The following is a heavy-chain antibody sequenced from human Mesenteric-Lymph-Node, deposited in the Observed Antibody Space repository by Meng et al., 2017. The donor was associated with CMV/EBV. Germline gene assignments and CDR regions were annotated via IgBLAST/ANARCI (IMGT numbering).Heavy chain of an antibody. CDR1: GFTFSSYW. J-gene: IGHJ4*02. CDR2: IKQDGSEK. CDR3: AKGYDFWSGYIDY. V-gene: IGHV3-7*01. Sequence: GESLKISCAASGFTFSSYWMSWVRQAPGKGLEWVANIKQDGSEKYYVDSVKGRFTISRDNSKNTLYLQMNSLRIEDTAVYYCAKGYDFWSGYIDYWGQGTLVTVSS. D-gene: IGHD3-3*01.